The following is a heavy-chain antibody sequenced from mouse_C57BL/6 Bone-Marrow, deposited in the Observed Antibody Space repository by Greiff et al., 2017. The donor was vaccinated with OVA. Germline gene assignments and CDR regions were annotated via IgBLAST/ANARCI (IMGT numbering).Heavy chain of an antibody. V-gene: IGHV1-72*01. CDR3: ALGYYGSSYYFDY. CDR2: IDPNRGGT. Sequence: VQLQQPGAELVKPGASVKLSCKASGYTFTSYWMRWVKQRPGRGLEWIGRIDPNRGGTKYNEKFKSKASLTVDKPSSTAYMQLSSLTSEDSAVYYCALGYYGSSYYFDYWGQGTTLTVSS. CDR1: GYTFTSYW. D-gene: IGHD1-1*01. J-gene: IGHJ2*01.